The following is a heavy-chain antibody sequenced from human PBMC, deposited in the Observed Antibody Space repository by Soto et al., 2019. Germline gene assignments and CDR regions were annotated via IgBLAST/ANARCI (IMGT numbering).Heavy chain of an antibody. V-gene: IGHV1-18*01. CDR1: GYTFTSYG. Sequence: QVQLVQSGAEVKKPGASVKVSCKASGYTFTSYGISWVRQAPGQGLEWMGWMNAYNGNTKYAQKLQGRVTMNTHTSTSTAYMELRSLRSDDTAVYYCARDQAMAQFDYWGQGTLVTVSS. J-gene: IGHJ4*02. CDR2: MNAYNGNT. CDR3: ARDQAMAQFDY. D-gene: IGHD5-18*01.